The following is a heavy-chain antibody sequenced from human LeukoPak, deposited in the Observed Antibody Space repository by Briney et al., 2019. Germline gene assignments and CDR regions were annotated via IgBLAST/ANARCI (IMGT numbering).Heavy chain of an antibody. CDR3: GKEGGA. V-gene: IGHV3-23*01. D-gene: IGHD3-16*01. Sequence: HPGGSLRLSCAASGFRFSDFTMTWVRQAPGKGPEWVSAISGRGGSTYYADSLGGRFTISRDNSKDMVYLQMNSLKVEDTATYYCGKEGGAWGQGTKVTVSS. CDR1: GFRFSDFT. J-gene: IGHJ5*02. CDR2: ISGRGGST.